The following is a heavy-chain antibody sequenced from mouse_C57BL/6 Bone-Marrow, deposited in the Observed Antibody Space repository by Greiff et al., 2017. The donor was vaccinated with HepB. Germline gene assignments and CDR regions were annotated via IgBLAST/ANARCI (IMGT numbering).Heavy chain of an antibody. D-gene: IGHD1-1*01. Sequence: VKLQESGAELMKPGASVKLSCKATGYTFTGYWIEWVKQRPGHGLEWIGEILPGSGSTNYNEKFKGKATFTADTSSNTAYMQLSSLTTEDSAIYYCARGGTFITTVVAPGDYWGQGTTLTVSS. CDR1: GYTFTGYW. V-gene: IGHV1-9*01. J-gene: IGHJ2*01. CDR3: ARGGTFITTVVAPGDY. CDR2: ILPGSGST.